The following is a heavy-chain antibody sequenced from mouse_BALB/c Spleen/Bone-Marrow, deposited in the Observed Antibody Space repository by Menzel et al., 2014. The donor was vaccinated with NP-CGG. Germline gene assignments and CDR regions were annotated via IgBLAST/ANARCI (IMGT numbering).Heavy chain of an antibody. Sequence: VQLVESGPGLVAPSQSLSITCTISGFSLTSYGVHWVRQPPGKGLEWLVVIWSDGSTTYNSALKSRLSISKDNSKSQVFLKMNSLQTDDTAMYYCARHYYGSSYWYFDVWGAGTTVTVSS. CDR3: ARHYYGSSYWYFDV. J-gene: IGHJ1*01. D-gene: IGHD1-1*01. CDR1: GFSLTSYG. V-gene: IGHV2-6-1*01. CDR2: IWSDGST.